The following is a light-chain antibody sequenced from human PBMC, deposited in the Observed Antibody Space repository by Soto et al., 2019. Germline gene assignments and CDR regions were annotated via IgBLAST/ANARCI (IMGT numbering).Light chain of an antibody. Sequence: QSALTQPASVSGSPGQSSTISCTGTSSDVGGYNYVSWYQQHPGKAPKLMIYDVTDRPTEVSNRFSGSKSGNTASLTISGLQAEDEADYYCVSYTSTSTLVVFGGGTKLTVL. CDR1: SSDVGGYNY. V-gene: IGLV2-14*03. CDR2: DVT. CDR3: VSYTSTSTLVV. J-gene: IGLJ2*01.